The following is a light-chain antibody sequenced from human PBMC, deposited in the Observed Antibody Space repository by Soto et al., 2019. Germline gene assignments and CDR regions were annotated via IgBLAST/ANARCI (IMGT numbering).Light chain of an antibody. V-gene: IGLV1-44*01. CDR1: RSNIGTNT. J-gene: IGLJ3*02. CDR3: AAWDDSLNGPV. CDR2: TNN. Sequence: QPVLTQPPSASGTPGQRVTISCSGSRSNIGTNTVNWFQQLPGTAPKLLIYTNNQRPSGVPDRFSGSKSGTSASLAISGLQSADEADYYCAAWDDSLNGPVFGGGTKVTVL.